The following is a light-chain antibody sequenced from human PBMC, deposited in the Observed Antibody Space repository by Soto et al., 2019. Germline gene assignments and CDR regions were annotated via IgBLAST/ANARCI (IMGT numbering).Light chain of an antibody. V-gene: IGLV4-60*03. CDR2: LEGSGSY. CDR3: ETWDSNIQSV. CDR1: SGHSSYI. Sequence: LVLTQSSSASASLGSSVKLTCTLSSGHSSYIIAWHQQQPGKAPRYLMKLEGSGSYNKGSGVPDRFSGSSSGADRYLTISNLQSEDEADYYCETWDSNIQSVFGTGTKVTVL. J-gene: IGLJ1*01.